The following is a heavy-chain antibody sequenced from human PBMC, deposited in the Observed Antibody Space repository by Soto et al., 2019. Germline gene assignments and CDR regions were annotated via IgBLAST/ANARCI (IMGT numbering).Heavy chain of an antibody. CDR1: GGTFSNSA. CDR2: IMPIFRTP. J-gene: IGHJ6*02. V-gene: IGHV1-69*05. Sequence: QVQLDQSGAEVKKPGSSVKLSCKASGGTFSNSAISWVRQAPGQGLEWMGGIMPIFRTPDYAQKFQARVTLTXDXPPSTAYMELSGLKPDDTAVYYCARDKDRLQLGGNYYYILDVWGQGTTVTVSS. CDR3: ARDKDRLQLGGNYYYILDV. D-gene: IGHD2-2*01.